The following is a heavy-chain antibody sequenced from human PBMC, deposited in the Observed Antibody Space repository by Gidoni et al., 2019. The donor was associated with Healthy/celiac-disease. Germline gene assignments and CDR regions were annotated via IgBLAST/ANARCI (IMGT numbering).Heavy chain of an antibody. D-gene: IGHD3-22*01. CDR2: ISSNGGST. CDR1: GFTFSSYA. V-gene: IGHV3-64D*06. CDR3: VNSVSNYYDSSGYYQNYYYGMDV. Sequence: EVQLVESGGGLVQPGGSLRLSCSASGFTFSSYAMHWVRQAPGKGLEYVSAISSNGGSTYYADSVKGRFTISRDNSKNTLYLQMSSLRAEDTAVYYCVNSVSNYYDSSGYYQNYYYGMDVWGQGTTVTVSS. J-gene: IGHJ6*02.